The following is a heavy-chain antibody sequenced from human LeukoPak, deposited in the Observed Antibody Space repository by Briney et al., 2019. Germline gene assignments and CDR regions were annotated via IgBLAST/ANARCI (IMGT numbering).Heavy chain of an antibody. CDR2: INHSGST. CDR1: GGSFSGYY. Sequence: SETLSLTCAVYGGSFSGYYWSWIRQPPGKGLEWIGEINHSGSTNYNPSLKSRVTISVDTSKNQFSLELSSVTAADTAVYYCARGLGAYYYGSGSYLSLWGQGTLVTVSS. CDR3: ARGLGAYYYGSGSYLSL. J-gene: IGHJ4*02. D-gene: IGHD3-10*01. V-gene: IGHV4-34*01.